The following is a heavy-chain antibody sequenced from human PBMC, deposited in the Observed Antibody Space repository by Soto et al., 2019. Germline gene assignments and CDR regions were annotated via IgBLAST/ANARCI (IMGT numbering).Heavy chain of an antibody. V-gene: IGHV4-30-4*01. CDR2: IYYSGST. CDR1: GGSISSGDYY. Sequence: QVQLQESGPGLVKPSQTLSLTCTVSGGSISSGDYYWSWIRQPPGKGLEWIGYIYYSGSTYYNPSLKIRVTIAVDTSKNQFSLKLSSVTAADTAVYYCARARAVPADYFDYWGQGTLVTVSS. D-gene: IGHD2-2*01. J-gene: IGHJ4*02. CDR3: ARARAVPADYFDY.